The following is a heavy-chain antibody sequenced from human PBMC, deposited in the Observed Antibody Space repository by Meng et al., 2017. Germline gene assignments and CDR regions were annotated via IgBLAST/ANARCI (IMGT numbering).Heavy chain of an antibody. D-gene: IGHD6-13*01. J-gene: IGHJ5*02. CDR1: GGSISSSSYY. CDR2: IYYSGST. V-gene: IGHV4-39*07. Sequence: RPPQAAGSGMVQPSETPPPTCTFSGGSISSSSYYWGWTRQPPGKGLEWIGSIYYSGSTYYNPSLKSRVTISVDTSKNQFSLKLSSVTAADTAVYYCARVVAAAGMVVLDWFDPWGQGTLVTVSS. CDR3: ARVVAAAGMVVLDWFDP.